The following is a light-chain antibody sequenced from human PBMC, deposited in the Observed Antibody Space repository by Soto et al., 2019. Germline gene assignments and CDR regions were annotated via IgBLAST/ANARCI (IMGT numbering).Light chain of an antibody. CDR2: GAS. J-gene: IGKJ5*01. CDR3: QQCGSSST. CDR1: QTFSNSF. V-gene: IGKV3-20*01. Sequence: EIVLTQSPGTLSLSPGERAPLSCRASQTFSNSFLSWFQQIPGQAPRLLIYGASMRATGIPDRFSGSGSGTDFTLTISRLEPDDFAVYYCQQCGSSSTVGQGTRLEIK.